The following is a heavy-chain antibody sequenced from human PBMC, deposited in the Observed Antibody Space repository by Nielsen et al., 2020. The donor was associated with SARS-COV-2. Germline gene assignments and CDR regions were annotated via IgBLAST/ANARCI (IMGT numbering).Heavy chain of an antibody. V-gene: IGHV4-59*13. Sequence: SETLSLTCTVSGGSISRYYWSWIRQPPGKGLEWMGYIYYSGSTNYNPSLKSRVTISVDTSKNQFSLKLSSVTAADTAVYYCARVATPTPYGMDVWGQGTTVTVSS. CDR3: ARVATPTPYGMDV. CDR1: GGSISRYY. D-gene: IGHD1-26*01. CDR2: IYYSGST. J-gene: IGHJ6*02.